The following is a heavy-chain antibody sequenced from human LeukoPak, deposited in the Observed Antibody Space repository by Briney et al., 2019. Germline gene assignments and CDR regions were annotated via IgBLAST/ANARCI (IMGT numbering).Heavy chain of an antibody. D-gene: IGHD6-13*01. J-gene: IGHJ4*02. CDR2: INHSGST. Sequence: PSETLSLTCAVSGVSFSGYYWSWIRQPPGKGLEWIGDINHSGSTIYNPSPKSRVFITVDTSTNQFPLQLMTVTAADTAAYYCAGGRAPGVTAADRDYWGQGTLVTVSS. V-gene: IGHV4-34*01. CDR1: GVSFSGYY. CDR3: AGGRAPGVTAADRDY.